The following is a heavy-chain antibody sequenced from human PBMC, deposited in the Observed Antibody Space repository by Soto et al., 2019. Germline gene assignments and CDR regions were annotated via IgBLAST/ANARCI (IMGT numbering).Heavy chain of an antibody. CDR1: GFTFSSYA. D-gene: IGHD1-7*01. J-gene: IGHJ4*02. Sequence: DVQLLESGGGLVQPGGSVRLSCAASGFTFSSYAMSWVRQAPGGGLEWVSSMSGSSSTTYYADSVRGRFTISRDRSKNTLYLQMSSLRAEDTALYYCAKNQERELPRVIDFWGQGTLVTVSS. CDR3: AKNQERELPRVIDF. CDR2: MSGSSSTT. V-gene: IGHV3-23*01.